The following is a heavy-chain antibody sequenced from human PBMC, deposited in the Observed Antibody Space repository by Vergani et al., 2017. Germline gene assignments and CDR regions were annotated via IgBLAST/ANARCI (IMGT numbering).Heavy chain of an antibody. CDR2: INPSGGST. D-gene: IGHD3-10*01. V-gene: IGHV1-46*01. CDR3: ARDPAPRVRGVSRVPGY. CDR1: GYTFTNYY. J-gene: IGHJ4*02. Sequence: QVLLVQSGAEVKKPGASVRVSCKTSGYTFTNYYIHWVRQAPGQGLEWMGIINPSGGSTTYAQQFQGRLTMTRDTSTSTVYMDLSNLRSEDTAVYYCARDPAPRVRGVSRVPGYWGQGTLVTVSS.